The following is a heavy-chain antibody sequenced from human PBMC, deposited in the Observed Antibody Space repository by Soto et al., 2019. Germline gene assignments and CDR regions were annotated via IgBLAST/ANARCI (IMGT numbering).Heavy chain of an antibody. D-gene: IGHD5-12*01. Sequence: SETLSLTCTVSGGSISSSSYYWGWIRQPPGKGLEWIGSIYYSGSTYYNPSLKSRVTISVDTSKNQFSLKLSSVTAADTAVYYCARHVVATITGFDYWGQGTLVTVSS. V-gene: IGHV4-39*01. CDR1: GGSISSSSYY. J-gene: IGHJ4*02. CDR3: ARHVVATITGFDY. CDR2: IYYSGST.